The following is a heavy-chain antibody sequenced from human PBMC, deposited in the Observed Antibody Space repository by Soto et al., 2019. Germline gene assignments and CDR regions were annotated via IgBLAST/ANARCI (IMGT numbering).Heavy chain of an antibody. D-gene: IGHD3-10*01. Sequence: GGSLRLSCAASGFTFSSYAMHWVRQAPGKGLEWVAVISYDGSNKYYADSVKGRFTISRDNSKNTLYLQMNSLRAEDTAVYYCARDNYPLGEKNSFDYWGQGTLVTVSS. J-gene: IGHJ4*02. CDR2: ISYDGSNK. CDR3: ARDNYPLGEKNSFDY. V-gene: IGHV3-30-3*01. CDR1: GFTFSSYA.